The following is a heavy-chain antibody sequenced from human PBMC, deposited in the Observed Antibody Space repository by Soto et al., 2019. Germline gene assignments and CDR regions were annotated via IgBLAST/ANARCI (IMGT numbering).Heavy chain of an antibody. D-gene: IGHD2-2*01. Sequence: ASVKVSCKVSGYTLTELSMHWVRQAPGKGLEWMGGFDPEDGETIYAQKFQGRVTMTEDTSTDTAYMELSSLRSEDTAVYHCATLCSTSCYAEGVNWFDPWAQGTLVTVSS. J-gene: IGHJ5*02. CDR1: GYTLTELS. CDR2: FDPEDGET. CDR3: ATLCSTSCYAEGVNWFDP. V-gene: IGHV1-24*01.